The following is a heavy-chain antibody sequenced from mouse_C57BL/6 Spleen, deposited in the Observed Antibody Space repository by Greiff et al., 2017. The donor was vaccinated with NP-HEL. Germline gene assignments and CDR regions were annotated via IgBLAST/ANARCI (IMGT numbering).Heavy chain of an antibody. J-gene: IGHJ2*01. V-gene: IGHV5-12*01. D-gene: IGHD1-1*01. Sequence: EVNVVESGGGLVQPGGSLKLSCAASGFTFSDYYMYWVRQTPEKRLEWVAYISNGGGSTYYPDTVKGRFTISRDNAKNTLYLQMSRLKSEDTAMYYCARRSTTGHYFDYWGQGTTLTVSS. CDR1: GFTFSDYY. CDR3: ARRSTTGHYFDY. CDR2: ISNGGGST.